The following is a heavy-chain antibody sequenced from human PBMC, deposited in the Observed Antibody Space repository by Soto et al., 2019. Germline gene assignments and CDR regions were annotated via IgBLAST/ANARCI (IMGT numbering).Heavy chain of an antibody. CDR2: GST. J-gene: IGHJ4*02. CDR1: GGSIRKS. Sequence: PSETLSLTCTVSGGSIRKSASASPQGRGWSGSGVGSTNYNPSLKSRVTISVDKSKNQFSLKLSSVTAADTAVYYCARIGSSWYRLYLYWGQGTLVTVSS. CDR3: ARIGSSWYRLYLY. V-gene: IGHV4-59*12. D-gene: IGHD6-13*01.